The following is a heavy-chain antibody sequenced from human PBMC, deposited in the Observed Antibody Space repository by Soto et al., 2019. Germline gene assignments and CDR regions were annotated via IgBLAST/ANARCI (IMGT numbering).Heavy chain of an antibody. CDR3: ARERIVVVPADGMDV. J-gene: IGHJ6*02. V-gene: IGHV1-2*02. D-gene: IGHD2-2*01. CDR1: GYTFTGYY. Sequence: SVMVSCKASGYTFTGYYMHWVRQAPVQGLEWMGWINPNSGGTNYAQKFQGRVTMTRDTSISAAYMELSRLRSDDTAVYYCARERIVVVPADGMDVWGQGTTVTVSS. CDR2: INPNSGGT.